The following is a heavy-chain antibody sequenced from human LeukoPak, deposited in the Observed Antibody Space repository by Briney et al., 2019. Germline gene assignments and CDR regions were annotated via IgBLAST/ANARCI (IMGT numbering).Heavy chain of an antibody. CDR2: IYYSGST. J-gene: IGHJ6*03. CDR1: GGSISSNSYY. CDR3: ARGGMAYYYYYYMDV. V-gene: IGHV4-39*07. Sequence: SETLSLTCTVSGGSISSNSYYWGWTRQPPGKGLEWIGSIYYSGSTYYNPSLKSRVTISVDTSKNQFSLKLSSVTAADTAVYYCARGGMAYYYYYYMDVWGKGTTVTISS. D-gene: IGHD2-8*01.